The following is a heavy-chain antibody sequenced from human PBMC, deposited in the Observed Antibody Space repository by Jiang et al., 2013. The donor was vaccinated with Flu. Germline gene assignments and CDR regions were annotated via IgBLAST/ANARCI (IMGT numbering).Heavy chain of an antibody. V-gene: IGHV2-5*02. CDR1: GFSLSTSGVG. CDR2: IFWDDDE. CDR3: AHIGVLRNRGFDY. D-gene: IGHD1-14*01. J-gene: IGHJ4*02. Sequence: KPTQTLTLTCTFSGFSLSTSGVGVGWIRQPPEKALEWLAIIFWDDDERYRPSLKNRLTIIKDTSKNQVVLTMTNMDPVDTATYYCAHIGVLRNRGFDYWGQGNPGQRLL.